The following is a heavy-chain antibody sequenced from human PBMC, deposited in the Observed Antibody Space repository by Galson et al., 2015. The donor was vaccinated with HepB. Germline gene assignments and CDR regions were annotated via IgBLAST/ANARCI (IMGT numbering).Heavy chain of an antibody. CDR3: ARSPGVYAIYDYFDY. D-gene: IGHD2-8*01. CDR1: GSTFTSYD. V-gene: IGHV1-8*01. J-gene: IGHJ4*02. Sequence: SVTVSCKASGSTFTSYDINWVRQATGQGLEWMGWMNPNSGNTGYAQKFQGRVTMTRNTSTSTAYMELSSLRSEDTAVYYCARSPGVYAIYDYFDYWGQGTLVTVSS. CDR2: MNPNSGNT.